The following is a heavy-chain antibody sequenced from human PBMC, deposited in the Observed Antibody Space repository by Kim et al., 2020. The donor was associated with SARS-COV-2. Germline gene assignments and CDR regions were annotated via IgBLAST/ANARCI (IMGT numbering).Heavy chain of an antibody. CDR1: GFTFSSYG. D-gene: IGHD2-2*01. Sequence: GGSLRLSCAASGFTFSSYGMHWVRQAPGKGLEWVAVISYDGSNKYYADSVKGRFTISRDNSKNTLYLQMNSLRAEDTAVYYCARDEILGYCSSTSCYGAFDIWGQGTMVTVSS. J-gene: IGHJ3*02. CDR3: ARDEILGYCSSTSCYGAFDI. V-gene: IGHV3-33*05. CDR2: ISYDGSNK.